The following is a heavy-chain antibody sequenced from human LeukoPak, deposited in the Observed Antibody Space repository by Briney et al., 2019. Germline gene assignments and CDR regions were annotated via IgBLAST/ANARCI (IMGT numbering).Heavy chain of an antibody. V-gene: IGHV3-74*01. D-gene: IGHD3-16*01. J-gene: IGHJ6*04. Sequence: GGSLRLSCAASGFTFSSYWMHWVRQAPGKGLVWVSRINSDGSSTSYADSAKGRFTISRDNAKSTLYLQMNSLRAEDTAVYYCARQGGGDPRYYYYYGMDVWGKGTTVTVSS. CDR1: GFTFSSYW. CDR2: INSDGSST. CDR3: ARQGGGDPRYYYYYGMDV.